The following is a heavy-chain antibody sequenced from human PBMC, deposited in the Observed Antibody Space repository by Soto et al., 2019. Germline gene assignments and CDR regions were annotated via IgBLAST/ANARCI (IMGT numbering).Heavy chain of an antibody. CDR3: ARGQVLAAQH. CDR1: GGSISSGGYS. Sequence: QLQLQESGSGLVKPSQTLSLTCAVSGGSISSGGYSWSWIRQPPGKGLEWIGYIYHSGSTYYNPSLTSRVTIPVDWYKNQFSLKLTSVAAADTAVYYCARGQVLAAQHWGQGTLVTVSS. V-gene: IGHV4-30-2*01. D-gene: IGHD2-15*01. CDR2: IYHSGST. J-gene: IGHJ4*02.